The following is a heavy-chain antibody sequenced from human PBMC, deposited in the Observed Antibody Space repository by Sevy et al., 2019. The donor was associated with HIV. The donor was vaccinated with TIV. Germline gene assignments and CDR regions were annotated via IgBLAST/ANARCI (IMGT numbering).Heavy chain of an antibody. CDR2: MNSNTGNT. D-gene: IGHD3-3*01. V-gene: IGHV1-8*01. CDR3: AIASRNRNWSGYYQDYYYFGIDV. Sequence: ASVKVSCKTSGDTFISYDVNWVRQATGQGLEWMGWMNSNTGNTGYAQKFQGRVTMTSDTSIRTAYMELSSLKSEDTAVDYCAIASRNRNWSGYYQDYYYFGIDVWGQGTTVTVSS. J-gene: IGHJ6*02. CDR1: GDTFISYD.